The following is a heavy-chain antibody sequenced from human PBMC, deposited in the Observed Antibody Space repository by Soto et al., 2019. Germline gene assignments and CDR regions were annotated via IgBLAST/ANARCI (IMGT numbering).Heavy chain of an antibody. CDR2: ISAYNGNT. J-gene: IGHJ3*02. V-gene: IGHV1-18*01. Sequence: GSVKVSCKASGYTFTSYGISWVRQAPGQGLEWMGWISAYNGNTNYAQKLQGRVTMTTDTSTSTAYMELRSLRSDDTAVYYCARESYYYDSSGYYYAFDIWGQGTMVTVSS. D-gene: IGHD3-22*01. CDR3: ARESYYYDSSGYYYAFDI. CDR1: GYTFTSYG.